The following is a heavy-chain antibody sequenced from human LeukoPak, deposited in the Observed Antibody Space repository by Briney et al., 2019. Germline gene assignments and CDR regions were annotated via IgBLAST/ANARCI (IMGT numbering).Heavy chain of an antibody. CDR1: GGSISSYY. CDR2: IYTSGST. D-gene: IGHD3-10*01. Sequence: SETLSLTCAVSGGSISSYYWSWIRQPAGKGLEWIGRIYTSGSTNYNPSLKSRVTISVDTSKNQFSLKLSSVTAADTAIYYCARGGYYGSGNDFRFDPWGQGTLVTVSS. V-gene: IGHV4-4*07. CDR3: ARGGYYGSGNDFRFDP. J-gene: IGHJ5*02.